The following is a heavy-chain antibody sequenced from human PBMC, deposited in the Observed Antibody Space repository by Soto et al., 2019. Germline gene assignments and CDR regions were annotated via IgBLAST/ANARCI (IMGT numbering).Heavy chain of an antibody. V-gene: IGHV3-30*18. D-gene: IGHD1-26*01. CDR3: GKDVGDYVPYYYGVDV. Sequence: QVQLVESGGGVVQPGTSLRLSCAASGFTFKTHAMHWVRQAPGKGLEWMAVIAYAGNEKFYADSVKGRFTISRDNSKNALYLQINTLRNEYTAVYYCGKDVGDYVPYYYGVDVWGQGTTGTVSS. J-gene: IGHJ6*02. CDR2: IAYAGNEK. CDR1: GFTFKTHA.